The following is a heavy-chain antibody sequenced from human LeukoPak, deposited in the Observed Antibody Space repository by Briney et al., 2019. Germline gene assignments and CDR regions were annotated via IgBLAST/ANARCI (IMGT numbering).Heavy chain of an antibody. Sequence: GGSLRLSCAASGFRFSSYGMSWVRQAPGKGLEWVSAISVSGNTYHADSVKGRFTISRDSSKNTLYLQMNSLRAGDAAVYYCAKAPVTTCSGAYCYPFDYWSQGTLVTVSS. D-gene: IGHD2-15*01. V-gene: IGHV3-23*01. CDR2: ISVSGNT. CDR3: AKAPVTTCSGAYCYPFDY. J-gene: IGHJ4*02. CDR1: GFRFSSYG.